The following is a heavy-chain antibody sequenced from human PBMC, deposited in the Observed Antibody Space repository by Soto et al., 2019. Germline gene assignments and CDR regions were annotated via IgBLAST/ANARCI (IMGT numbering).Heavy chain of an antibody. J-gene: IGHJ5*02. Sequence: EVQLVESGGGLVQPGGSLRLSCAASGFTFSSYWMSWVRQAPGKGLEWVANIKQDGSEKYYVDSVKGRFTISRDNATNSLYLQMNSMIAEDTAVYYCASEEADSSADLIDPWGQGALVNVS. CDR3: ASEEADSSADLIDP. V-gene: IGHV3-7*01. CDR1: GFTFSSYW. D-gene: IGHD6-19*01. CDR2: IKQDGSEK.